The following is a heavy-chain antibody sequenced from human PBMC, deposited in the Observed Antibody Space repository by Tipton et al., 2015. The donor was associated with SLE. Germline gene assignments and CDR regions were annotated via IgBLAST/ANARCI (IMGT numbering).Heavy chain of an antibody. J-gene: IGHJ3*02. CDR1: GFTFSSYG. CDR3: ARDDRGGGGRAFGI. Sequence: SLRLSCAASGFTFSSYGMNWVRQAPGQGLQWVSSFSSSGSYIYYADSVNGRFTISRDNAKNSLYLQMNSLRAEDTAVYYCARDDRGGGGRAFGIWGQGTMVTVSS. V-gene: IGHV3-21*01. CDR2: FSSSGSYI. D-gene: IGHD2-21*01.